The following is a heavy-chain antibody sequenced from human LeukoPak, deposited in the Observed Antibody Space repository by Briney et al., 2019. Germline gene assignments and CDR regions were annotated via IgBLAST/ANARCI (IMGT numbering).Heavy chain of an antibody. Sequence: GGSLRLSCAPSGFTFSSYSMNWVRQAPGKGLEWVSSISSASTYIYYADSVKGRFTLSRDYAKNLLYLQMNSVRVEYTAVYYCASDHGIQGSGSYKFDYWGQGTLVTVSS. CDR2: ISSASTYI. J-gene: IGHJ4*02. CDR1: GFTFSSYS. V-gene: IGHV3-21*06. D-gene: IGHD3-10*01. CDR3: ASDHGIQGSGSYKFDY.